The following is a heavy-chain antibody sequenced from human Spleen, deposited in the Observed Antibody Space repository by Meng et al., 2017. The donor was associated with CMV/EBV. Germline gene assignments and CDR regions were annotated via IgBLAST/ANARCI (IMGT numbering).Heavy chain of an antibody. D-gene: IGHD2-8*02. CDR1: GDSTSRNLW. V-gene: IGHV4-4*01. CDR3: ARSPGFWSLDY. Sequence: CAVSGDSTSRNLWWSWVRQPPGKGLEWIGEISYSGDTKYNPSLQSRATISSDTTNNRFSLRLNSVTAADTGVYFCARSPGFWSLDYWGRGTLVTVSS. CDR2: ISYSGDT. J-gene: IGHJ4*02.